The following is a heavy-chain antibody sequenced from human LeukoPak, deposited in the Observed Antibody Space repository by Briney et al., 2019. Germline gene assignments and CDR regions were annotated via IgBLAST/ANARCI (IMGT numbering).Heavy chain of an antibody. CDR3: ATSRWELQPADVFDI. CDR2: IYYSGST. D-gene: IGHD1-26*01. V-gene: IGHV4-59*01. J-gene: IGHJ3*02. CDR1: GGSISSYY. Sequence: PSETLSLTCTVSGGSISSYYWSWIRQPPGKGLEWIGYIYYSGSTNYNPSLKSRVTISVVTSKNQFSLKLSSVTAADTAVYYSATSRWELQPADVFDIWGQGTMVTVSS.